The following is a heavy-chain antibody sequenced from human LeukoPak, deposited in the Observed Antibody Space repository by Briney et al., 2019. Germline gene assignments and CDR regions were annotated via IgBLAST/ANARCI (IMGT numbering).Heavy chain of an antibody. J-gene: IGHJ5*02. CDR2: VGAGGDVT. CDR1: GFTFRDHA. V-gene: IGHV3-23*01. D-gene: IGHD2-2*01. Sequence: PGGSLRLSCAASGFTFRDHAMTWIRQTPGRGLESVSSVGAGGDVTHYADSVKGRFTISRDNSKNTLYLQMNSLRAEDTAVYYCAKDEAISSTSGNWFDPWGQGTLVTVSS. CDR3: AKDEAISSTSGNWFDP.